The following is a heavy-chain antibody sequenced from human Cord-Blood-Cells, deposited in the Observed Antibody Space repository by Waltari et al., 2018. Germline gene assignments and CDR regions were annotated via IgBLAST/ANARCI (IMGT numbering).Heavy chain of an antibody. Sequence: QVQLQESGPGLVKPSETLSLTCTVSGGSISSYYWSWIRQPPGKGLEWIGYIYYSGSTNYNPSRKSRVTISVDTSKNQFSLKLCSVTAADTAVYYCAVLSAAGTGVDYWGQGTLVTVSS. D-gene: IGHD6-13*01. CDR3: AVLSAAGTGVDY. J-gene: IGHJ4*02. CDR2: IYYSGST. CDR1: GGSISSYY. V-gene: IGHV4-59*01.